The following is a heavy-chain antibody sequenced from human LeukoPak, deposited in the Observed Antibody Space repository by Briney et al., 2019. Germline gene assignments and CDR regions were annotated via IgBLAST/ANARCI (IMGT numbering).Heavy chain of an antibody. CDR1: GYSISSGYY. V-gene: IGHV4-38-2*01. D-gene: IGHD3-16*01. CDR2: IYHSGST. Sequence: PSETLSLTCAVSGYSISSGYYWGWIRQPPAKGLEWIGSIYHSGSTSYNPSLKSRVTISVDTSKNQFSLKLSSVTAADTAVYYCARQGDDDAFDIWGQGKMVTVSS. J-gene: IGHJ3*02. CDR3: ARQGDDDAFDI.